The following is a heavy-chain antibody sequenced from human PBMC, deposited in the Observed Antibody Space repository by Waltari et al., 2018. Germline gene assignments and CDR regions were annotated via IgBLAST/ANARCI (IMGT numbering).Heavy chain of an antibody. D-gene: IGHD6-13*01. CDR2: ISSSSSTI. CDR3: VRDTGIAAAGPGDFQH. CDR1: TFTFRRYS. J-gene: IGHJ1*01. Sequence: EVPLVESGGGLVQPGGSLSLSCAASTFTFRRYSMNWVSQAPGKGLEWVSYISSSSSTIYYADSVKGRFTISRDNAKNSLYLQMNSLRAEDTAVYYCVRDTGIAAAGPGDFQHWGQGTLVTVSS. V-gene: IGHV3-48*01.